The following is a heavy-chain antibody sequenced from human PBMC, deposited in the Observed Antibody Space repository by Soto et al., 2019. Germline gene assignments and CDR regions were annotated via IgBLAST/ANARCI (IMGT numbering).Heavy chain of an antibody. D-gene: IGHD2-2*01. V-gene: IGHV3-30*03. CDR1: GLTFSSYG. CDR3: ARVDCSSIWCVTQFDN. CDR2: ISFDGNNI. Sequence: PGGSLRLSCAASGLTFSSYGMHWVRQTPGKGLEWVAVISFDGNNIYYADSVRGRFTISRDSSSSMLYLQMNNLKPEDSAIYYCARVDCSSIWCVTQFDNWGYGPLVTVSS. J-gene: IGHJ4*01.